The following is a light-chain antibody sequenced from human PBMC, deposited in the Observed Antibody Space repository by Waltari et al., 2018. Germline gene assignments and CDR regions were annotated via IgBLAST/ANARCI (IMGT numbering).Light chain of an antibody. J-gene: IGKJ4*01. V-gene: IGKV3-11*01. CDR1: LNVGNY. CDR2: DTS. CDR3: QHRSNWPLN. Sequence: EIVLTQSPATLSLSPGEGATLSCRASLNVGNYLAWYQQKPGQAPRLLIYDTSNRATGIPARFSGSGSGTDFTLTISGLEPEDFAVYYCQHRSNWPLNFGGGTKVEIK.